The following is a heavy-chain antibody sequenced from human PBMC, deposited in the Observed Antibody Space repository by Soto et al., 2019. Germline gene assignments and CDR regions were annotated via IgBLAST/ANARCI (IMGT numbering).Heavy chain of an antibody. Sequence: GSLRLSCAASGFTFSSYWMSWVRQSPGKGLEWVANIKQDASEKYYVDSVKGRFTISRDNAKNSLYLQMNSLRAEDTDVYYCARVESFLVWNYVRYYYYYGMDVWGQGTTVTVSS. CDR1: GFTFSSYW. V-gene: IGHV3-7*03. CDR3: ARVESFLVWNYVRYYYYYGMDV. CDR2: IKQDASEK. D-gene: IGHD1-7*01. J-gene: IGHJ6*02.